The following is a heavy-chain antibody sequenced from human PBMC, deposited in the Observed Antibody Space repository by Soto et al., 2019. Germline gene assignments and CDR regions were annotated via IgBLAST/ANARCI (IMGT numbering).Heavy chain of an antibody. CDR1: GFTFSSYG. CDR2: ISYDGSNK. V-gene: IGHV3-30*18. J-gene: IGHJ3*02. Sequence: QVQLVESGGGVVQPGRSLRLSCAASGFTFSSYGMHWVRQAAGKGLEWVAVISYDGSNKYYADSVKGRFTISRDNSKNTLYLQMNSLRAEDTAVYYCAKDAAPVVVVAATPPGAFDIWGQGTMVTVSS. CDR3: AKDAAPVVVVAATPPGAFDI. D-gene: IGHD2-15*01.